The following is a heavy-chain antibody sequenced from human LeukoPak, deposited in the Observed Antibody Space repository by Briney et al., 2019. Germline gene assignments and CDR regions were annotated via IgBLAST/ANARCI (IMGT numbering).Heavy chain of an antibody. Sequence: SETLSLTCAVYGGSFSGYYWSWIRQPPGKGLEWIGETNHSGSTNYNPSLRSRVTISVDTSKNQFSLKLSSVTAADTAVYYCARPKPYCSSTSCSDYWGQGTLVTVSS. CDR2: TNHSGST. D-gene: IGHD2-2*01. CDR3: ARPKPYCSSTSCSDY. CDR1: GGSFSGYY. V-gene: IGHV4-34*01. J-gene: IGHJ4*02.